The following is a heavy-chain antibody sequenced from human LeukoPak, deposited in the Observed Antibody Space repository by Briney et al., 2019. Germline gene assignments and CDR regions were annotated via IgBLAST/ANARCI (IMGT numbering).Heavy chain of an antibody. V-gene: IGHV4-34*01. Sequence: SEILSLTCAVYGGSFSGYYWSWIRQPPGKGLEWIGEINHSGSTNYNPSLKSRVTISVDTSKNQFSLKLSSVTAADTAVYYCASTYGDYVASHNWFDPWGQGTLVTVSS. CDR2: INHSGST. CDR3: ASTYGDYVASHNWFDP. CDR1: GGSFSGYY. D-gene: IGHD4-17*01. J-gene: IGHJ5*02.